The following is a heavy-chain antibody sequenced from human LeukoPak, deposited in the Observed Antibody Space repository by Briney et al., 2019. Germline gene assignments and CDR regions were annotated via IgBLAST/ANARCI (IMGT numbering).Heavy chain of an antibody. CDR1: GFTFSSYA. J-gene: IGHJ6*02. D-gene: IGHD4-17*01. Sequence: GSLRLSCAASGFTFSSYAMSWVRQAPGKGLEWIGYIYYSGSTNYNPSLKSRVTISVDTSKNQFSLKLSSVTAADTAVYYCARLTGGDYLSYYYYGMDVWGQGTTVTVSS. V-gene: IGHV4-59*01. CDR2: IYYSGST. CDR3: ARLTGGDYLSYYYYGMDV.